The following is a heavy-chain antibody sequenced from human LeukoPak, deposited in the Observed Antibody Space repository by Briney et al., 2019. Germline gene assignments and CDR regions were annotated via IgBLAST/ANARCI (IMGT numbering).Heavy chain of an antibody. D-gene: IGHD6-19*01. CDR3: ARRSSGWGRDFDY. Sequence: GESLRISCKGSGYIFTSYWISWVRQMPGKGLEWMGIIYPDDFDTRYSPSSQGQVTVSADKSISTAYLQWSSLKASDTAMYYCARRSSGWGRDFDYWGQGTLVTVSS. V-gene: IGHV5-51*01. CDR1: GYIFTSYW. J-gene: IGHJ4*02. CDR2: IYPDDFDT.